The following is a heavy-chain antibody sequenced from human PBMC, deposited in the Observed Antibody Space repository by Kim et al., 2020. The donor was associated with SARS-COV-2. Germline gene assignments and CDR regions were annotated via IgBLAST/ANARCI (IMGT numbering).Heavy chain of an antibody. Sequence: GGSLRLSCTASGFTFSDYGMSWVRQAPGKGLEWVSGISGGGSSTYYAGSVKGRFTISRDNSKNTLYLEMNSLTAEDTAIFYCAKVPKADSDQRFHYWGPGTLVTVSS. V-gene: IGHV3-23*01. CDR2: ISGGGSST. CDR1: GFTFSDYG. CDR3: AKVPKADSDQRFHY. J-gene: IGHJ4*02. D-gene: IGHD2-2*01.